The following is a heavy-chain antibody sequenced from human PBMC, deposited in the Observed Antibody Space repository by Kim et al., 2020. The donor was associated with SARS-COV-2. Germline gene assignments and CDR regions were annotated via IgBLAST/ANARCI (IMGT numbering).Heavy chain of an antibody. CDR2: N. V-gene: IGHV6-1*01. CDR3: ARASRYGDLDY. Sequence: NDYAVSVKSRITINPDTSKNQFSLQLNSVTPEDTAVYYCARASRYGDLDYWGQGTLVTVSS. D-gene: IGHD4-17*01. J-gene: IGHJ4*02.